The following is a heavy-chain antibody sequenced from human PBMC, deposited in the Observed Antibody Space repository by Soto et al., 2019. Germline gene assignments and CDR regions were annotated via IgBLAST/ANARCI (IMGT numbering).Heavy chain of an antibody. D-gene: IGHD3-16*01. V-gene: IGHV4-30-2*01. J-gene: IGHJ4*02. Sequence: TLSLTCAVSGVSITTNGYSWIWIRQPPGKGLEWIGYIYPSGTIFYNPSLNSRVTISADTSNNQFSLKLTSVTAADTAVYFCATYTAFAKYYFDYWGRGTLVTVSS. CDR2: IYPSGTI. CDR3: ATYTAFAKYYFDY. CDR1: GVSITTNGYS.